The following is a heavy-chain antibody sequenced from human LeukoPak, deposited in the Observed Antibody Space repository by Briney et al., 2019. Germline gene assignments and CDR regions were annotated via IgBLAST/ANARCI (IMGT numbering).Heavy chain of an antibody. CDR2: ISYDGSNK. V-gene: IGHV3-30-3*01. Sequence: GGSLRLSCTASGFTFSSYGMHWVRQAPGKGLEWVAVISYDGSNKYYVDSVKGRFTISRDNSKNTLYLQMSSLRAEDTAVYYCTRGTNDYGGIERKKPFDYWGQGTLVTVSS. D-gene: IGHD4-23*01. J-gene: IGHJ4*02. CDR3: TRGTNDYGGIERKKPFDY. CDR1: GFTFSSYG.